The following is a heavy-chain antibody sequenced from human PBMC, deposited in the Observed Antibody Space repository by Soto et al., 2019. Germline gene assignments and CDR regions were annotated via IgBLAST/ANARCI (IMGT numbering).Heavy chain of an antibody. V-gene: IGHV4-59*01. D-gene: IGHD6-6*01. Sequence: TLSLTCTVSGGSIRSYYWSWLRQPPGKGLEWMGYIYYSGSTNYNPSLKSRVTISVDTSKNQFSLKLSSVTAADTAVYYCAAYSSSAYYYYYYGMDVWGQGTTVTVSS. CDR1: GGSIRSYY. J-gene: IGHJ6*02. CDR3: AAYSSSAYYYYYYGMDV. CDR2: IYYSGST.